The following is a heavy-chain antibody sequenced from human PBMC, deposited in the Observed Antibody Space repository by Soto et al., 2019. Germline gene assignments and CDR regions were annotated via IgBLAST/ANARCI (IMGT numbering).Heavy chain of an antibody. D-gene: IGHD2-2*01. J-gene: IGHJ4*02. V-gene: IGHV3-30*04. CDR1: GFTFSSYA. Sequence: GGSLRLSCAASGFTFSSYAMHWVRQAPGKGLEWVAVISYDGSNKYYADSVKGRFTISRDNSKNTLYLQMNSLRAEDTAVYYCARDLNILVVPAATVFDYFDYWGQGTLVTVSS. CDR3: ARDLNILVVPAATVFDYFDY. CDR2: ISYDGSNK.